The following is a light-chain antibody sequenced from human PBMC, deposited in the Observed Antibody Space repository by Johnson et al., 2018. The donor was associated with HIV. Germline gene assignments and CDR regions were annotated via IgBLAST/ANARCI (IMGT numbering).Light chain of an antibody. J-gene: IGLJ1*01. Sequence: HSVLTQPPSVSAAPGQKVTISCSGSSSNIGNNYVSWYQQLPGTAPKLLIYENNKRPSGIPDRFSGSKSGTSATLGITGLQTGDEADYYCGTWDSSLSAAVFGTRTKVTVL. V-gene: IGLV1-51*02. CDR1: SSNIGNNY. CDR2: ENN. CDR3: GTWDSSLSAAV.